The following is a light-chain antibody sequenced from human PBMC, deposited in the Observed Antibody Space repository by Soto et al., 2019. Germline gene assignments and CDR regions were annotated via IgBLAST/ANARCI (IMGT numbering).Light chain of an antibody. J-gene: IGKJ2*01. CDR2: KVS. V-gene: IGKV2-30*01. CDR1: QSLVDSDGNIY. CDR3: MQGTHWPPYT. Sequence: DVVMTQSPLTLPVTLGQPASISCRSSQSLVDSDGNIYLNWIQQRPGQSPRRLLFKVSNRDSGVPDRFSDSGSGTDFTLKIDRVEAEDVGVYYCMQGTHWPPYTFGQGTKLEIK.